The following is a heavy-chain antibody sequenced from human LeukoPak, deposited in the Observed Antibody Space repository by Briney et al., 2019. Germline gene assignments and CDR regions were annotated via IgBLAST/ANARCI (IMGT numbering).Heavy chain of an antibody. CDR2: IYHSGST. D-gene: IGHD3-22*01. Sequence: PSETLSLTCTVSGYSISSGYYWGWIRQPPGKGPEWIGSIYHSGSTYYNPSLKSRVTISVDTSKNQFSLKLSSVTAADTAVYYCARERGDYYDSSGFDYWGQGTLVTVSS. CDR3: ARERGDYYDSSGFDY. V-gene: IGHV4-38-2*02. CDR1: GYSISSGYY. J-gene: IGHJ4*02.